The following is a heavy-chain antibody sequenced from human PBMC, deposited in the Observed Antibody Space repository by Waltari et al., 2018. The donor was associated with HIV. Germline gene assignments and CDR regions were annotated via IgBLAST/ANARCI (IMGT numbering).Heavy chain of an antibody. CDR1: GGSISSYY. J-gene: IGHJ6*02. CDR2: IYYSGST. CDR3: ARGAYYGAGSYYNFYYYYGMDV. Sequence: QVQLQESGPGLVKPSETLSLTCTVSGGSISSYYWSWIRQPPGKGLEWIGYIYYSGSTNYNPSLKSRVTISGDTSKNQFSLKLSSVTAADTAVYYCARGAYYGAGSYYNFYYYYGMDVWGQGTTVTVSS. D-gene: IGHD3-10*01. V-gene: IGHV4-59*08.